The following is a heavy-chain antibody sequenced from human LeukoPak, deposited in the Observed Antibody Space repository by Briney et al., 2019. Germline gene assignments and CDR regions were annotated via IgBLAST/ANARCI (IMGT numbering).Heavy chain of an antibody. CDR2: ISGSGGST. CDR1: GSTFSSYA. D-gene: IGHD6-13*01. V-gene: IGHV3-23*01. J-gene: IGHJ6*02. CDR3: AKDAARVDYYYYGMDV. Sequence: PGGSLRLSCAASGSTFSSYAMSWVRQAPGKGLEWVSAISGSGGSTYYADSVKGRFTISRDNSKNTLYLQMNSLRAEDTAVYYCAKDAARVDYYYYGMDVWGQGTTVTVSS.